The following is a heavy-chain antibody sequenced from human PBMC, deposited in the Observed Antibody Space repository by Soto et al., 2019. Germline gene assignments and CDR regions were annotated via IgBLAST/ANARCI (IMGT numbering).Heavy chain of an antibody. D-gene: IGHD4-17*01. CDR3: ARDRDYGDYALAFPRDY. V-gene: IGHV1-18*01. CDR2: ISAYNGNT. J-gene: IGHJ4*02. CDR1: GYTFTSYG. Sequence: QVQLVQSGAEVKKPGASVKVSCKASGYTFTSYGISWVRQAPGQRLEWMGWISAYNGNTNHAQKLKGRVPMTTDTSTSPAYMELRSLRSDGTAVSYCARDRDYGDYALAFPRDYWGQGTLVTVSS.